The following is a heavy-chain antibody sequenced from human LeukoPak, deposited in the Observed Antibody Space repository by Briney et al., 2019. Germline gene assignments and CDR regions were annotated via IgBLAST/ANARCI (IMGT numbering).Heavy chain of an antibody. CDR1: GGSISNYY. V-gene: IGHV4-59*08. Sequence: SETLSLTCTVSGGSISNYYWSWIRQPPGKGLEWIGYIYYSGSTNYNPSLKSRVTISVDTSKNQFSLKLSSVTAADTAVYYCARLHGHCGGDCYSDYWGQGTLVTVSS. D-gene: IGHD2-21*02. CDR2: IYYSGST. J-gene: IGHJ4*02. CDR3: ARLHGHCGGDCYSDY.